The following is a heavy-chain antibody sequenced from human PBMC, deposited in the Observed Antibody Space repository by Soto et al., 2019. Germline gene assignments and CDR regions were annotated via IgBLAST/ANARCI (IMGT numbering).Heavy chain of an antibody. CDR1: GYTFASYG. Sequence: DAVKVSCKASGYTFASYGISWVRQAPGQGLEWMGWISAYNGNTNYAQKLQGRVTMTTDTSTSTAYMELRSLRSDDTAVYYCARCYDFCSGPYGDYYGMAVWGQGTTVTVSS. D-gene: IGHD3-3*01. CDR2: ISAYNGNT. CDR3: ARCYDFCSGPYGDYYGMAV. J-gene: IGHJ6*02. V-gene: IGHV1-18*01.